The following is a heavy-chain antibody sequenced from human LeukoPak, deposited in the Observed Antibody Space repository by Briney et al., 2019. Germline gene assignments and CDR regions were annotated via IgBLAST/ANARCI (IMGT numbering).Heavy chain of an antibody. CDR3: AKDRGYMDSRLGFDY. CDR1: GFTFSSYA. D-gene: IGHD3-10*01. Sequence: PGRSLRLSCAASGFTFSSYAMSWVRQAPGKGLEWVSAISGSGGSTYYADSVKGRFTISRDNSKNTLYLQMNSLRAEDTAVYYCAKDRGYMDSRLGFDYWGQGTLVTVSS. V-gene: IGHV3-23*01. J-gene: IGHJ4*02. CDR2: ISGSGGST.